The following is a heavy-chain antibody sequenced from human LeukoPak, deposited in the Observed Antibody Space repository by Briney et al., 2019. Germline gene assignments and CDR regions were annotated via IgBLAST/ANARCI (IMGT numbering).Heavy chain of an antibody. J-gene: IGHJ6*02. CDR3: ARDLGGDIAVAGMGMDV. V-gene: IGHV1-2*02. CDR2: INPNSGGT. D-gene: IGHD6-19*01. Sequence: APVKVSCKASGYTFTGYYMHWVRQAPGQGLEWMGWINPNSGGTNYAQKFQGRVTMTRDTSISTAYMELSRLRSDDTAVYYCARDLGGDIAVAGMGMDVWGQGTTVTVSS. CDR1: GYTFTGYY.